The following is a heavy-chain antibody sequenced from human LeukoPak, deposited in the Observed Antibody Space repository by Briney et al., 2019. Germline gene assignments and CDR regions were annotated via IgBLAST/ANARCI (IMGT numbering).Heavy chain of an antibody. D-gene: IGHD6-6*01. Sequence: AAVKVSCKASGYTFTSYDIDWVRQATGQGLEWMGWMNPNSGNTGYAQTFQGRVTITRNTSISTADMELSSLGSEDTAVYYCARGTPYSSSFDPGGQGPLVTVPS. J-gene: IGHJ5*02. CDR1: GYTFTSYD. CDR2: MNPNSGNT. CDR3: ARGTPYSSSFDP. V-gene: IGHV1-8*03.